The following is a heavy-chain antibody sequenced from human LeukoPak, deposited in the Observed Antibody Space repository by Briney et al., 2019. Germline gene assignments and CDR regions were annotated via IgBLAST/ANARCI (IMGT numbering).Heavy chain of an antibody. CDR2: ISTDGKST. V-gene: IGHV3-74*01. J-gene: IGHJ6*02. D-gene: IGHD2-2*01. CDR1: GFTFSNYW. Sequence: GGSLRLSCVASGFTFSNYWMLWVRHAPGKGLMWVSLISTDGKSTRYAESVKGRFTISRDNAKNALYLQMDILRVEDTALYFCVRDYQFIQEVWGQGTTVTVSS. CDR3: VRDYQFIQEV.